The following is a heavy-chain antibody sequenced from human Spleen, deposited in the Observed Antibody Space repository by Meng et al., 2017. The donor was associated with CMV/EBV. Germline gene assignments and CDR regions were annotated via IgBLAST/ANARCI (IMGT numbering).Heavy chain of an antibody. CDR3: ARELVVIGDAGPFDN. D-gene: IGHD2-21*01. V-gene: IGHV3-23*01. CDR2: VSDRGVSA. CDR1: GFTFSDYP. J-gene: IGHJ4*02. Sequence: GESLKISCATSGFTFSDYPMTWVRQAPGRGLEWVASVSDRGVSAYYADSVKGRFTVSRDNLKNTLYLQMNSLRAEDTAVYFCARELVVIGDAGPFDNWGQGTLVTVSS.